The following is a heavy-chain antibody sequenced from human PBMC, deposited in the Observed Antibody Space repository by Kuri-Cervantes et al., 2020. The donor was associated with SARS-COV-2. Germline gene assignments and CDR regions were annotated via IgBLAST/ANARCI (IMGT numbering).Heavy chain of an antibody. CDR1: GGTFSSYA. CDR2: ISAYNGNT. J-gene: IGHJ4*02. CDR3: ARFNYNYYDKGIPDY. Sequence: ASVKVSCKASGGTFSSYAISWVRQAPGQGLEWMGWISAYNGNTNYAQKLQGRVTVTTDTSTSTAYMELRSLRSDDTAVYYCARFNYNYYDKGIPDYWGQGTLVTVSS. V-gene: IGHV1-18*01. D-gene: IGHD3-22*01.